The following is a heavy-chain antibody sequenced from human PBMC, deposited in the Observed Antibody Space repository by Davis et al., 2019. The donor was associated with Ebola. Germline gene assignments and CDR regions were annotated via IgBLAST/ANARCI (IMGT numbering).Heavy chain of an antibody. J-gene: IGHJ4*02. V-gene: IGHV4-39*07. Sequence: PSETLSLTCTVSGGSISSSSYYWGWIRQPPGKGLEWIGSIYYSGSTNYNPSLKSRVTISVDTSKNQFSLKLSSVTAADTAVYYCARDNKLARGLFDYWGQGTLVTVSS. CDR1: GGSISSSSYY. CDR2: IYYSGST. D-gene: IGHD3-10*01. CDR3: ARDNKLARGLFDY.